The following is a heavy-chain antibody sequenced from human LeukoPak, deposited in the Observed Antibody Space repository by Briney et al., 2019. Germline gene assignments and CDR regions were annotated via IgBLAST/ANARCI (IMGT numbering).Heavy chain of an antibody. CDR3: ATPYYYDRLGGMDV. D-gene: IGHD3-22*01. CDR2: IKPDGSAQ. CDR1: GFTFSSNW. J-gene: IGHJ6*02. Sequence: GGSLRLSCATSGFTFSSNWMSWVRHVPGRGLDWVANIKPDGSAQYYAASVKGRFTVSRDNAKNSLYLQMNSLRVEDTAVYYCATPYYYDRLGGMDVWGQGTTVTVSS. V-gene: IGHV3-7*01.